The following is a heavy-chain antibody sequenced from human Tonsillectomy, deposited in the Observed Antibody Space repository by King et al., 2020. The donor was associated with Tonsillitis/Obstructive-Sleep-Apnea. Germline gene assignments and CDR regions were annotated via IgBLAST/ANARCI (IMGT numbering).Heavy chain of an antibody. J-gene: IGHJ4*02. V-gene: IGHV1-18*01. Sequence: VQLVESGAEVKKPGASVKVSCKASGYTFTNYGISWVRQAPGQGLEWMGWISAYNGHTNYALKLQGRVTMTTDTSTSTAYMELRSLRSDDTAVYYCARDSMGHYYDSSGYYTFEYWGQGTLVTVSS. CDR1: GYTFTNYG. CDR2: ISAYNGHT. CDR3: ARDSMGHYYDSSGYYTFEY. D-gene: IGHD3-22*01.